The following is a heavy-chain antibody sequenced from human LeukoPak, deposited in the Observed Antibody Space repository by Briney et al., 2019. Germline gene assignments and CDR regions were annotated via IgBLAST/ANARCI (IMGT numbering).Heavy chain of an antibody. V-gene: IGHV1-69*04. J-gene: IGHJ5*02. Sequence: GASVKVFCKASGGTFSSYAISWVRQAPGQGLEWMGRIIPILGIANYAQKFQGRVTITADKSTSTAYMELSRLRSDDTAVYYCAREVVLLWFGENNWFDPWGQGTLVTVSS. CDR3: AREVVLLWFGENNWFDP. D-gene: IGHD3-10*01. CDR2: IIPILGIA. CDR1: GGTFSSYA.